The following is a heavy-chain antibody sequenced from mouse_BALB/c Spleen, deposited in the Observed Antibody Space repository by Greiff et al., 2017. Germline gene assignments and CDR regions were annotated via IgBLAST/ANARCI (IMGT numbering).Heavy chain of an antibody. CDR1: GFSLTGYG. V-gene: IGHV2-6-7*01. D-gene: IGHD1-1*01. J-gene: IGHJ4*01. Sequence: VQLQQSGPGLVAPSQSLSITCTVSGFSLTGYGVNWVRQPPGKGLEWLGMIWGDGSTDYNSALKSRLSISKDNSKSQVFLKMNSLQTDDTARYYCARDGSSYHYAMDDWGQGTSVTVSS. CDR3: ARDGSSYHYAMDD. CDR2: IWGDGST.